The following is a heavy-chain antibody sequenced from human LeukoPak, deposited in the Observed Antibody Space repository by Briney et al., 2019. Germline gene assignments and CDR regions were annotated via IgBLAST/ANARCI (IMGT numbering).Heavy chain of an antibody. Sequence: GGSLRLSWAAFGFTFSDYYMSWIRQAPGKGLEWVSYISSSSSYTNYADSVKGRFTISRDNAKNSLYLQMNSLRAEDTAVYYCAREIGYCSSTSCYQGNYYYGMDVWGQGTTVTVSS. J-gene: IGHJ6*02. CDR1: GFTFSDYY. V-gene: IGHV3-11*05. CDR3: AREIGYCSSTSCYQGNYYYGMDV. D-gene: IGHD2-2*01. CDR2: ISSSSSYT.